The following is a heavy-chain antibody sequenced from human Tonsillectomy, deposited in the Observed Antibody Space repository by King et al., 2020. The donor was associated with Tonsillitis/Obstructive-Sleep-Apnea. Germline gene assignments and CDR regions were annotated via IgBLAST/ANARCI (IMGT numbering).Heavy chain of an antibody. V-gene: IGHV3-9*01. CDR2: ISWNSGSL. J-gene: IGHJ3*02. Sequence: EVQLVESGGGLVQPGRSLRLSCAASGFTFDDYAMYWVRQAPGKGLEWVSGISWNSGSLVYADSVKGRFTISRDNAKNSLYLQMNSLRAEDTALYYCAKDLIIAGSGTPGDAFDIWGQGTMVTVSS. D-gene: IGHD6-13*01. CDR1: GFTFDDYA. CDR3: AKDLIIAGSGTPGDAFDI.